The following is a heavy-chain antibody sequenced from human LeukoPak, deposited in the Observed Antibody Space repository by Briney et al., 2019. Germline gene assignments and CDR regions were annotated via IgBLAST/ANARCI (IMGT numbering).Heavy chain of an antibody. V-gene: IGHV3-23*01. J-gene: IGHJ4*02. CDR2: ISGSGGST. Sequence: GGSLRLSCAAFVFTFTTYAMSWVRQAPGKGLEWVSGISGSGGSTYYADSVKGRFTISRDNSKNTLYLQMNSLRAEDTAVYYCTRAEYGPYHWGQGTLVTVSS. CDR1: VFTFTTYA. D-gene: IGHD2/OR15-2a*01. CDR3: TRAEYGPYH.